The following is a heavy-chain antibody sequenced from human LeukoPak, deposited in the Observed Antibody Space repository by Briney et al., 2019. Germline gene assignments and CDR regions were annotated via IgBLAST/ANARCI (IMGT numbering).Heavy chain of an antibody. Sequence: SETLSLTCAVYGGSFSGYYWYWIRLPPGKGLEWIGEITHSGSTNYNPSVKSRVTISVDTSKNQFSLKVRSVTAADTAVYYCARGGAVLGIGYYYYYMDVWGKGTTVTVSS. V-gene: IGHV4-34*01. D-gene: IGHD7-27*01. CDR1: GGSFSGYY. J-gene: IGHJ6*03. CDR2: ITHSGST. CDR3: ARGGAVLGIGYYYYYMDV.